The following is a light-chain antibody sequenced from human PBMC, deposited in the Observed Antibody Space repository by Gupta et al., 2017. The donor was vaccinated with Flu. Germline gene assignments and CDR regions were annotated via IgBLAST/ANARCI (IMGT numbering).Light chain of an antibody. CDR2: GAS. V-gene: IGKV1-39*01. CDR3: QQTYNDFS. Sequence: DIQMTQSPSSLSASVGDRVTITCRAARDISIYLNWYQHKPGKAPNLLIYGASSLQSGVPSRFSGSASGTDFTLTISSLQPEDFATYYCQQTYNDFSFGGGTKVDIK. CDR1: RDISIY. J-gene: IGKJ4*01.